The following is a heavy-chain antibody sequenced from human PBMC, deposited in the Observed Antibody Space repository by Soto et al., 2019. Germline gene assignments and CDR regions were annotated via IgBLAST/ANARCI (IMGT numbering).Heavy chain of an antibody. J-gene: IGHJ4*02. D-gene: IGHD1-1*01. CDR2: ITNSGGTT. Sequence: EVQLLESGGGLVQPGGSLRLSCAVSGFTFNTYAMNWVRQAPGKGLEWVSSITNSGGTTYYADSVKGRFTISRDNSKNTLYLQMNSLRVEDRAVYYCAKGATGTDYWGQGTLVTVSS. CDR3: AKGATGTDY. V-gene: IGHV3-23*01. CDR1: GFTFNTYA.